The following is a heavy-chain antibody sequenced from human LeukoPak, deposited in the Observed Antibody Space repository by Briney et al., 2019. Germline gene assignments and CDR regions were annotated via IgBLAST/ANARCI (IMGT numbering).Heavy chain of an antibody. J-gene: IGHJ4*02. CDR2: ISYDGSNK. Sequence: PGGSLRLSCAASGFTFSSYGMHWVRQAPGKGLEGVAVISYDGSNKYYADSVKGRFTISRDSSKNTLYLQMNSLRAEDTAVYYCAREFGYFGSGSYAFDYWGQGTLVTVSS. CDR1: GFTFSSYG. V-gene: IGHV3-30*03. CDR3: AREFGYFGSGSYAFDY. D-gene: IGHD3-10*01.